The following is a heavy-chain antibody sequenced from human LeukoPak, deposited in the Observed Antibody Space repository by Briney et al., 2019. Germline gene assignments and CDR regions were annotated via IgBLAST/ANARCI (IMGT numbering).Heavy chain of an antibody. J-gene: IGHJ4*02. CDR2: IHYSGST. CDR1: GYSLSSGFY. V-gene: IGHV4-38-2*02. CDR3: ARDPSRTGIFDY. Sequence: KSSETLSLTCTVSGYSLSSGFYWGWIRQPPGKRLEWIGSIHYSGSTSYNPSLKSRVTISVDTSKNQFSLKLSSVTAADTAVYYCARDPSRTGIFDYWGQGTLVTVSS.